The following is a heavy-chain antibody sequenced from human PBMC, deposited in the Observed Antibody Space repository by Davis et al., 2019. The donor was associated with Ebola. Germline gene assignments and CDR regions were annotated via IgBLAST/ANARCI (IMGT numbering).Heavy chain of an antibody. CDR1: GFTFSSYS. V-gene: IGHV3-48*02. Sequence: PGGSLRLSCAAYGFTFSSYSMNWVRQAPGKGLEWVSYISSSSSTIHYADSVKGRFTIYRDNAKNSLYLQMNRLRDEDTAVYYCARDGGDYGAAKADYWGQGTLVTVSS. D-gene: IGHD4-17*01. CDR2: ISSSSSTI. CDR3: ARDGGDYGAAKADY. J-gene: IGHJ4*02.